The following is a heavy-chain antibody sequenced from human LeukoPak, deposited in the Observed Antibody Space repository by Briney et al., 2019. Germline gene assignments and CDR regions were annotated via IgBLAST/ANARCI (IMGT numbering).Heavy chain of an antibody. V-gene: IGHV4-34*01. J-gene: IGHJ4*02. D-gene: IGHD1-14*01. CDR1: GGSFSGYY. CDR2: INHSGST. CDR3: ARARRDHGRSFHY. Sequence: SSETLSLTCAVYGGSFSGYYWSWIRQPPGKGLEWIGEINHSGSTNYNPSLKSRVTISVDTSKNQFSLKLSSVTAADTAVYYCARARRDHGRSFHYWGQGTLVTVSS.